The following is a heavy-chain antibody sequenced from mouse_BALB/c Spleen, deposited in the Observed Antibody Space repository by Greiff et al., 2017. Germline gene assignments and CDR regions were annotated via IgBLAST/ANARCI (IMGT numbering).Heavy chain of an antibody. CDR3: TRDTRFAY. J-gene: IGHJ3*01. CDR2: IYPGSGST. Sequence: LQQPGSELVRPGASVKLSCKASGYTFTSYWMHWVKQRPGQGLEWIGNIYPGSGSTNYDEKFKSKATLTVDTSSSTAYMQLSSLTSEDSAVYYCTRDTRFAYWGQGTLVTVSA. CDR1: GYTFTSYW. V-gene: IGHV1S22*01.